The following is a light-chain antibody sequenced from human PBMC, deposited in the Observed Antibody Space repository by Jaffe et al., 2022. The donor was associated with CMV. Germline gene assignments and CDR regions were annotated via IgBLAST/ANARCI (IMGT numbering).Light chain of an antibody. CDR3: QQYRTPPWT. V-gene: IGKV1-5*03. Sequence: DTRMTQSPSTLPAAVGDTVTLSCRASQNINTWLAWYQQIPGKPPKLLISRASTLVSGVPSRFSGSGSGTEFTLTITNVQPEDFATYHCQQYRTPPWTFGQGTKVEI. J-gene: IGKJ1*01. CDR2: RAS. CDR1: QNINTW.